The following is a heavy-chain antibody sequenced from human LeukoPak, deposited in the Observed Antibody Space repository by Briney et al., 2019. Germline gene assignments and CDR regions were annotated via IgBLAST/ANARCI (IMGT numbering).Heavy chain of an antibody. V-gene: IGHV3-23*01. J-gene: IGHJ4*02. D-gene: IGHD3-3*01. CDR2: ISGAGGST. Sequence: GGSLRLSCAASGFTFTNYAMSWVRQAPGKGLEWVSAISGAGGSTYYADSVKGRFTISRDNSKNTLYLQMNSLRAEDTAVYYCAKGQTITVFGVVTNFDYWGQGTLVTVPS. CDR1: GFTFTNYA. CDR3: AKGQTITVFGVVTNFDY.